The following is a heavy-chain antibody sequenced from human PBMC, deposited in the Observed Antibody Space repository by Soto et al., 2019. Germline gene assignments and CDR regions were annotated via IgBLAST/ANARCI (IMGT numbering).Heavy chain of an antibody. CDR1: GGSISRGDHY. D-gene: IGHD1-1*01. Sequence: QVQLQESGPGLLKPSQTLSLTCNVSGGSISRGDHYWSWIRQPPGKGLEWIGYIYYSGSAYYNPSLETRVTTSVDASQNQFSLRLASVTVADTAVYYCARGWTATVGNDVDYWGQGTLVTVSS. V-gene: IGHV4-30-4*01. J-gene: IGHJ4*02. CDR2: IYYSGSA. CDR3: ARGWTATVGNDVDY.